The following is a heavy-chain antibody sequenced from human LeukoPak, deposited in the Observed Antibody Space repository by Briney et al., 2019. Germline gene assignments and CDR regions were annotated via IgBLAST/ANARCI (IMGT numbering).Heavy chain of an antibody. CDR1: GFTFDDYA. J-gene: IGHJ3*02. Sequence: GGSLRLSCAASGFTFDDYAMHWVRQAPGKGLEWVSSISSSSSYIYYADSVKGRFTISRDNAKNSLYLQMNSLRAEDTAVYYCARVFGTEYYDYVWGSYRSSAFDIWGQGTMVTVSS. V-gene: IGHV3-21*01. D-gene: IGHD3-16*02. CDR3: ARVFGTEYYDYVWGSYRSSAFDI. CDR2: ISSSSSYI.